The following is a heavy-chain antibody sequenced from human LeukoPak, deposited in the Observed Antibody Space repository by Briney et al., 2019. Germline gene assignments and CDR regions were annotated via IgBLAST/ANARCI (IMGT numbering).Heavy chain of an antibody. CDR2: VQPDGSAA. V-gene: IGHV3-7*01. Sequence: GGSLRLSCAASGFTFSSYWMSWVRQAPGKGLEWVANVQPDGSAAYYADSVKGRFTISRDNAENSLYLQMNSLRAEDTAVYSCARDYYASGSHDYWGQGTLVTVSS. D-gene: IGHD3-10*01. CDR1: GFTFSSYW. J-gene: IGHJ4*02. CDR3: ARDYYASGSHDY.